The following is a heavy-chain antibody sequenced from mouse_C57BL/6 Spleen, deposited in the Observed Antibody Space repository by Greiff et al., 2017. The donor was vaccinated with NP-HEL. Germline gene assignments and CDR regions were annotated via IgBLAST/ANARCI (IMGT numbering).Heavy chain of an antibody. CDR2: ISDGGSYT. J-gene: IGHJ3*01. V-gene: IGHV5-4*01. D-gene: IGHD1-1*01. CDR1: GFTFSSYA. CDR3: ERDRNPYYYGSEGFAY. Sequence: EVQLQESGGGLVKPGGSLKLSCAASGFTFSSYAMSWVRQTPEKRLEWVATISDGGSYTYYPDNVKGRFPISRDNAKTNRYLKMSHLKSEETAMYYCERDRNPYYYGSEGFAYWGQGTLVTVSA.